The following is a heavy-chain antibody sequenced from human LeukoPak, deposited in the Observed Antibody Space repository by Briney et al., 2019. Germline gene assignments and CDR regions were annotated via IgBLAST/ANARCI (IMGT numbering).Heavy chain of an antibody. J-gene: IGHJ6*02. CDR3: AGDSSPSPYYYGMDV. V-gene: IGHV1-69*13. D-gene: IGHD6-6*01. CDR2: IIPIFGTA. CDR1: GGTFSSYA. Sequence: SVKVSCKASGGTFSSYAISWVRQAPGQGLEWTGGIIPIFGTADYAQKFQGRVTITADESTSTAYMELSSLRSEDTAVYYCAGDSSPSPYYYGMDVWGQGTTVTVSS.